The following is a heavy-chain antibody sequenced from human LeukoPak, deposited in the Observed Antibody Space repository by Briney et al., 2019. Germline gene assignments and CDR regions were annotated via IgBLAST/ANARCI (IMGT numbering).Heavy chain of an antibody. J-gene: IGHJ3*02. CDR1: GGFISNYY. CDR2: IYTSGST. CDR3: ARAPIAAAMDAFDI. V-gene: IGHV4-4*07. Sequence: SETLSLTCSVSGGFISNYYWSWIRQPAGKGLEWIGRIYTSGSTNYNPSLKSRVTMSVDTSKNQFSLKLSSVTAADTAVYYCARAPIAAAMDAFDIWGQGTMVTVSS. D-gene: IGHD6-13*01.